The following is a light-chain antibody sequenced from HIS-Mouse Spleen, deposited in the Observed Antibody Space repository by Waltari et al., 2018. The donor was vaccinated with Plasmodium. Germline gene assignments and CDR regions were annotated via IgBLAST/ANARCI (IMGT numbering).Light chain of an antibody. J-gene: IGLJ3*02. CDR2: EDS. CDR3: YSTDSSGNHRV. Sequence: SYELTQPPSVSVSPGQTARIHCSGDALPKTYAYWYQQKSGQAPVLVIYEDSKRPPGIPERFSGSSSGTMATLTISGAQVEDEADYYCYSTDSSGNHRVFGGGTKLTVL. CDR1: ALPKTY. V-gene: IGLV3-10*01.